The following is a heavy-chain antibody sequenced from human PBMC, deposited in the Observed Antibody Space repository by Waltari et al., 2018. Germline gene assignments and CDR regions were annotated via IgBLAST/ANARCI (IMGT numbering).Heavy chain of an antibody. CDR2: IYTSGST. D-gene: IGHD3-22*01. V-gene: IGHV4-4*07. J-gene: IGHJ4*02. Sequence: QVQLQESGPGLVKPSETLSLTCTVSGGSISSYYWSWIRQPAGKGLEWIGRIYTSGSTNYNPSLKSRVTMSVDTSKNQVSLKLSSVTAADTAVYYCAARPYYYDSSGYYYFDYWGQGTLVTVSS. CDR3: AARPYYYDSSGYYYFDY. CDR1: GGSISSYY.